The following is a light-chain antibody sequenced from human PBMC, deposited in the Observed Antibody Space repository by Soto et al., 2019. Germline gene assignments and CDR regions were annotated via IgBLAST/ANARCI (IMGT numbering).Light chain of an antibody. Sequence: QSALTQPPSVSGAPGQRVTISCTGSSSNIGAGYDVHWYQQLPGTAPKLLIYGNSNRPSGVPDRFCGSKSGTSASLAITGLQAEDEADYYCQSYDSSLSGWVFGGGTQLTVL. CDR3: QSYDSSLSGWV. J-gene: IGLJ3*02. CDR2: GNS. CDR1: SSNIGAGYD. V-gene: IGLV1-40*01.